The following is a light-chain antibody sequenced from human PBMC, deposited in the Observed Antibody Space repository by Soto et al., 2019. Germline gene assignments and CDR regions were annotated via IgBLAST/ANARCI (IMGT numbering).Light chain of an antibody. CDR3: SSYSRSSTLVL. V-gene: IGLV2-14*01. J-gene: IGLJ2*01. CDR1: SSDVGGYNY. Sequence: QSALTQPASVSGSPGQSITISCTGTSSDVGGYNYVSWYQQHPGKAPKLIVYDVSNRPSGVSNRFSGSKSGNTVSLTISGLQAEDEADYYCSSYSRSSTLVLFGGGTKLTVL. CDR2: DVS.